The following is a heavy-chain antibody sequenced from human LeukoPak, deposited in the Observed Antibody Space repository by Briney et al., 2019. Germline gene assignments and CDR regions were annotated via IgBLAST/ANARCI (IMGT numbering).Heavy chain of an antibody. Sequence: ASVKVSCKASGYTFTSYGISWVRQAPGQGLEWMGWISAYNGNTNYAQKLQGRVTMTTDTSTSTAYMELRSLRSDDTAVYYCAKDDAYYYGSGSYVDYYYYMDVWGKGTTVTISS. V-gene: IGHV1-18*01. CDR2: ISAYNGNT. CDR3: AKDDAYYYGSGSYVDYYYYMDV. CDR1: GYTFTSYG. J-gene: IGHJ6*03. D-gene: IGHD3-10*01.